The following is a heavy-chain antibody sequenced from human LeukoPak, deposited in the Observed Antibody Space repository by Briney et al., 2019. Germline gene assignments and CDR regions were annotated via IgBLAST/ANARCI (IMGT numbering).Heavy chain of an antibody. V-gene: IGHV1-2*02. Sequence: ASVTVSCKASGYTFIDYYMHWVRQAPGQGLEWMGWIGPNSGGTNYAQKFQGRVTMTRDTSISTAYMELSRLISDDTAVYYCARSNIAVRRGDNWFDPWGQGTLVTVSS. CDR2: IGPNSGGT. CDR3: ARSNIAVRRGDNWFDP. J-gene: IGHJ5*02. D-gene: IGHD6-6*01. CDR1: GYTFIDYY.